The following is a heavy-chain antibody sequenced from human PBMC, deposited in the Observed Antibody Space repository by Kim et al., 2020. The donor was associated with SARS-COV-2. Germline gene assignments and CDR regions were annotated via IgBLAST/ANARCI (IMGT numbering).Heavy chain of an antibody. CDR3: ARDKRKQWLVFGRGGVDY. D-gene: IGHD6-19*01. CDR1: GFTFSSYS. V-gene: IGHV3-21*01. CDR2: ISSSSSYI. J-gene: IGHJ4*02. Sequence: GGSLRLSCAASGFTFSSYSMNWVRQAPGKGLEWVSSISSSSSYIYYADSVKGRFTISRDNAKNSLYLQMNSLRAEDTAVYYCARDKRKQWLVFGRGGVDYWGQGTLVTVSS.